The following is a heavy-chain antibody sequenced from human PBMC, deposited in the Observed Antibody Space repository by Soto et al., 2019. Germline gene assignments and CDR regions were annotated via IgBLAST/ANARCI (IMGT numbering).Heavy chain of an antibody. J-gene: IGHJ4*02. Sequence: QVQLQESGPGLVKPSQTLSLTCTVSGGSISSRTSYWSWIRQHPGKGLEWIGYIYYGGDSFYNPALKVRVTIAIDTLENPFPVKRSSVAAAETAVVLWARGGGGGVDCWGQGTLVTVAS. CDR2: IYYGGDS. CDR1: GGSISSRTSY. D-gene: IGHD3-16*01. V-gene: IGHV4-31*03. CDR3: ARGGGGGVDC.